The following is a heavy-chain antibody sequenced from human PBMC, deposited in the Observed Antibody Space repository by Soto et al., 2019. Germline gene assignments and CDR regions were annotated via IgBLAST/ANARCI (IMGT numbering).Heavy chain of an antibody. J-gene: IGHJ4*02. CDR1: GFTFSSYS. V-gene: IGHV3-21*01. CDR2: ISSSSSYI. CDR3: ARDRGSGWYTRGFDY. Sequence: GGSLRLSCAASGFTFSSYSMNWVRQAPGKGLEWVSSISSSSSYIYYADSVKGRFTISRDNAKNSLYLQMNSLRAEDTAVYYCARDRGSGWYTRGFDYWGQGTLVTVSS. D-gene: IGHD6-19*01.